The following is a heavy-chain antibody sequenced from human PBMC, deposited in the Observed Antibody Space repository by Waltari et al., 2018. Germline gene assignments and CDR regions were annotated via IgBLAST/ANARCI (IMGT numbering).Heavy chain of an antibody. CDR2: VDPEDGET. Sequence: QVQLVQSGAEVKKPGASVKVSCKVSGYTLTELSMHWVRQAPGKGLEWMGGVDPEDGETTYAQKFQCRVTMTEDTSTDTAYMALSSLRAEDTAIYYCAKVSTGSSSERVGYYFHYWGQGTLVTVSS. V-gene: IGHV1-24*01. D-gene: IGHD6-6*01. CDR1: GYTLTELS. J-gene: IGHJ4*02. CDR3: AKVSTGSSSERVGYYFHY.